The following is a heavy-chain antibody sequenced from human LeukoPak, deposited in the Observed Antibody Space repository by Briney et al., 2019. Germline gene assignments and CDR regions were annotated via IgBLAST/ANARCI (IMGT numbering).Heavy chain of an antibody. Sequence: RASVKVSCKASGYTFTSYGISWVRQAPGQGLEWVGWISAYNGNTNYAQKLQGRVTMTTDTSTSTAYMELRSLRSDDTAVYYCARDFGEGYCSGGSCYAFDYWGQGTLVTVSS. CDR2: ISAYNGNT. CDR1: GYTFTSYG. V-gene: IGHV1-18*01. J-gene: IGHJ4*02. D-gene: IGHD2-15*01. CDR3: ARDFGEGYCSGGSCYAFDY.